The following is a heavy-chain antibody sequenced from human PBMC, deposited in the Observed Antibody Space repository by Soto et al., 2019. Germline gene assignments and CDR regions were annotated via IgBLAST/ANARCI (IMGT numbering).Heavy chain of an antibody. Sequence: QVQLVQSGAAVKKPGSSVKFSCKAAGGSLTSYTFSWVRQAPGQGLEWMGKIVPILDLTEYAPNFQGRVTITADKSTSTIYLELSGLRSEDTAVYYCATEKGGVLMWFGEMDWGQGTLVTVSS. CDR3: ATEKGGVLMWFGEMD. V-gene: IGHV1-69*08. CDR1: GGSLTSYT. J-gene: IGHJ4*02. CDR2: IVPILDLT. D-gene: IGHD3-10*01.